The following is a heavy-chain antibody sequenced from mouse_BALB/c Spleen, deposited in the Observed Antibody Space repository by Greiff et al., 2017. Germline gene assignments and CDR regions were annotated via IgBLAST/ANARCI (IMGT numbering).Heavy chain of an antibody. Sequence: EVMLVESGGGLVQPGGSLRLSCATSGFTFTDYYMSWVRQPPGKALEWLGFIRNKANGYTTEYSASVKGRFTISRDNSQSILYLQMNTLRAEDSATYYCARDKEGAFDYWGQGTTLTVSS. CDR1: GFTFTDYY. V-gene: IGHV7-3*02. CDR3: ARDKEGAFDY. CDR2: IRNKANGYTT. J-gene: IGHJ2*01.